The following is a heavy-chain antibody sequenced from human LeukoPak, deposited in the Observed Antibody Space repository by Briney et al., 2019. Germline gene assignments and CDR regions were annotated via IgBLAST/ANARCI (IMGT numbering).Heavy chain of an antibody. Sequence: PSETLSLTCTVCGASIGSYYWSWMRQPPGKGLEWIGFISQNGIPHYTASLKSRVTISRDTSENQVSLILSSVTAADTAVYYSTRHDVVAVMGHGMAVWGQGTTVTVSS. V-gene: IGHV4-59*08. J-gene: IGHJ6*02. CDR3: TRHDVVAVMGHGMAV. D-gene: IGHD3-16*01. CDR2: ISQNGIP. CDR1: GASIGSYY.